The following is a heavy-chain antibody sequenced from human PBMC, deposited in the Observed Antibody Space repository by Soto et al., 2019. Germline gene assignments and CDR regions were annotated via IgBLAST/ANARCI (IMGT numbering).Heavy chain of an antibody. CDR3: VRAISGSFAL. V-gene: IGHV3-7*04. Sequence: EVQLVESGGGLAQSGGSLRLSCEASGFSFITYWMNWVRQAPGKGLEWLASIKEDGSENQYVDSVKGRFTISRDNARNSLYLQMNSLSEEDTAVYYCVRAISGSFALWGQGTLVIVSS. CDR2: IKEDGSEN. CDR1: GFSFITYW. J-gene: IGHJ4*02. D-gene: IGHD3-9*01.